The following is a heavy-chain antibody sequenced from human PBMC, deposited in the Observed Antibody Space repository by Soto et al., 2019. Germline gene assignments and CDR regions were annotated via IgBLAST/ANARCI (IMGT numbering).Heavy chain of an antibody. CDR3: AKDHSTTSDY. CDR2: ISGSGGST. V-gene: IGHV3-23*01. Sequence: PGGSLRLSCAASGVTVCSYAMGWVRQAPGKGLEWVSAISGSGGSTYYADSVKGRFTISRDNSKNTLYLQMNSLRAEDTAVYYCAKDHSTTSDYWGQGTLVTVSS. D-gene: IGHD2-2*01. CDR1: GVTVCSYA. J-gene: IGHJ4*02.